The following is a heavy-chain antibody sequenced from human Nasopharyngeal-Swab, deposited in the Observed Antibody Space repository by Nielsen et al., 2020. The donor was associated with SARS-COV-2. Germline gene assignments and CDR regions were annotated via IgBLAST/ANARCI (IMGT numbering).Heavy chain of an antibody. CDR2: FDPEDDET. V-gene: IGHV1-24*01. Sequence: WVRQAPGQGLEWMGGFDPEDDETIYAQKFQGRVTMTEDTSTDTAYMELSSLRSEDTAVYYCATTQYYYDSSGYYSFDYWGQGTLVTVSS. CDR3: ATTQYYYDSSGYYSFDY. J-gene: IGHJ4*02. D-gene: IGHD3-22*01.